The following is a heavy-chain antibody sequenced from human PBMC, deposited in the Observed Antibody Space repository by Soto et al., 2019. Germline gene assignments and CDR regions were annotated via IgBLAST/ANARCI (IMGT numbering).Heavy chain of an antibody. CDR3: ARECGNGSYNWFDH. D-gene: IGHD2-15*01. CDR2: IIPIFGTA. V-gene: IGHV1-69*06. CDR1: GGTFSSYA. J-gene: IGHJ5*02. Sequence: QVQLVQSGAEVKKPWSSVKVSCKASGGTFSSYAISWVRQDPGQGLEWMGGIIPIFGTANYAQKFQGRVTITADKSTSPAYMELSSLRSEDKAVYYCARECGNGSYNWFDHWGQGTLVNGSS.